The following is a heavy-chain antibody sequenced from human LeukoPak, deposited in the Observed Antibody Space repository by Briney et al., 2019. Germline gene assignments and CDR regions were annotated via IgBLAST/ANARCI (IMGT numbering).Heavy chain of an antibody. CDR1: GYTFTGYY. CDR2: TNPNSGGT. V-gene: IGHV1-2*02. Sequence: AASVKVSCKASGYTFTGYYMHWVRQAPGQGLEWMGWTNPNSGGTNYAQKFQGRVTMTRDTSISTAYMELSRLRSDDTAVYYCARARGVSYYYMDVWGKGTTVTISS. D-gene: IGHD3-10*01. CDR3: ARARGVSYYYMDV. J-gene: IGHJ6*03.